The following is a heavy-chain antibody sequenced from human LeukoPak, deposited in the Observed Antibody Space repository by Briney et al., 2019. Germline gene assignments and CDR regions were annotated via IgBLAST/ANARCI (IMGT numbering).Heavy chain of an antibody. CDR2: IYSGGST. Sequence: GGSLRLSCAASGFTVSSNYMSWVRQAPGKGLEWVSVIYSGGSTYYADSVKGRFTISRDNAKNSLYLQMNSLRAEDTAVYYCARVRQQLALDYWGQGTLVTVSS. CDR3: ARVRQQLALDY. J-gene: IGHJ4*02. D-gene: IGHD6-13*01. CDR1: GFTVSSNY. V-gene: IGHV3-66*01.